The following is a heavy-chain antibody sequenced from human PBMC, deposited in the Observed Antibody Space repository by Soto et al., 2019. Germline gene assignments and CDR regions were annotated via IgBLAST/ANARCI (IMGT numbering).Heavy chain of an antibody. Sequence: EVQLVESGGGLVQPRGSLRLSCAASGFTFSSYDMHWVRQATGKGLEWVSAIGTAGDTYYPGSVKGRFTISRENAKTSLYIQMNSLRAGDTAVYYCARRPARTPYYESSGYARVGFDYWGQGTLVTVSS. CDR3: ARRPARTPYYESSGYARVGFDY. D-gene: IGHD3-22*01. J-gene: IGHJ4*02. CDR1: GFTFSSYD. CDR2: IGTAGDT. V-gene: IGHV3-13*04.